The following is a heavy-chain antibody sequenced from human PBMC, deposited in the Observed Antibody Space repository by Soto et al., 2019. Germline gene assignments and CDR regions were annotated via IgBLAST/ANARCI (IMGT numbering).Heavy chain of an antibody. Sequence: SETLSLTCTVSGGSISSYYWSWIRQPPGKGLEWIGYIYYSGSTNYNPSLKSRVTISVDTSKNQFSLKLSSVTAADTAVYYCARDIYYDFWSGHYGMDVWGQGTTVT. CDR2: IYYSGST. CDR3: ARDIYYDFWSGHYGMDV. D-gene: IGHD3-3*01. J-gene: IGHJ6*02. CDR1: GGSISSYY. V-gene: IGHV4-59*01.